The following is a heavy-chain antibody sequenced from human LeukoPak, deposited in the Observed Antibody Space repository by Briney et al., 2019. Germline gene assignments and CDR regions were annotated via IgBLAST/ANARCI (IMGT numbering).Heavy chain of an antibody. CDR1: GLTLSNYY. J-gene: IGHJ4*02. V-gene: IGHV3-11*01. CDR3: ARGGLYSSTYYY. D-gene: IGHD6-13*01. CDR2: FTSGDNTI. Sequence: GGSLRLSCAASGLTLSNYYMNWIRQAPGKGLEWVSCFTSGDNTIYYADSVRGRFTISRDNAINSLYLQMNSLRAEDTAVYYCARGGLYSSTYYYWGQGTLVTVSS.